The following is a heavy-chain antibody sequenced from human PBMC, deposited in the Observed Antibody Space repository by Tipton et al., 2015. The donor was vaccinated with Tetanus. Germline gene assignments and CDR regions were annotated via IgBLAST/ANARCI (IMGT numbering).Heavy chain of an antibody. D-gene: IGHD2-21*02. CDR3: AREDYVTAVDY. V-gene: IGHV1-18*01. Sequence: QSGPEVKRPGSSVMVSCKASGDSFRSYSISWVRQAPGQGLEWMGWINTDNGNTNYAQKFQGRVTVTTDTSTTTAYMEPRSLRSDDTALYYCAREDYVTAVDYWGQGTLVTVSS. CDR2: INTDNGNT. J-gene: IGHJ4*02. CDR1: GDSFRSYS.